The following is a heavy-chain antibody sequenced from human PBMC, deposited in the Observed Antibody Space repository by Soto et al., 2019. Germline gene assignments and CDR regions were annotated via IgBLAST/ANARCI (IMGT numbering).Heavy chain of an antibody. Sequence: GGSLRLSCAISGFSVSSNYLSWVRQSPGKGLEWVSVHYSGGSTYYADSVQGRFTISRDKSNNTLYLQMRRVRAEDTAVYFCARHRHPRGTVGATSPLDPWGQGTQVTVSS. J-gene: IGHJ5*02. V-gene: IGHV3-53*01. CDR3: ARHRHPRGTVGATSPLDP. D-gene: IGHD1-26*01. CDR2: HYSGGST. CDR1: GFSVSSNY.